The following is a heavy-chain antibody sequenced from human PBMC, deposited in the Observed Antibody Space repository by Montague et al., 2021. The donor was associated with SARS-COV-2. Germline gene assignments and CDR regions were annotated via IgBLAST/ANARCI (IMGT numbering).Heavy chain of an antibody. CDR1: GDSISSYY. V-gene: IGHV4-59*01. CDR2: VHYTGST. Sequence: SETLSLTCEVSGDSISSYYWSWIRQSPGKGLEWIGYVHYTGSTEYNPSLKTRVTPSLDTPRNHFSLKLRSVTAADTAVYYCARAQNTCFIANCVNYFEVWGLGTLVPDS. D-gene: IGHD1-1*01. J-gene: IGHJ4*03. CDR3: ARAQNTCFIANCVNYFEV.